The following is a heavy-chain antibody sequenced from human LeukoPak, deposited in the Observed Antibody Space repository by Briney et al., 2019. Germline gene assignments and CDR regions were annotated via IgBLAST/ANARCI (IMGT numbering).Heavy chain of an antibody. Sequence: GGSLRLSCAASGFTFSSYSMNWVRQAPGKGLEWVSYISGSGGSIYYADSVKGRFTISRDNGRDSLYLQMNSLRAEDTALYYCARVTVGATADYLDYWGQGSLVTVSS. CDR3: ARVTVGATADYLDY. V-gene: IGHV3-48*01. J-gene: IGHJ4*02. CDR2: ISGSGGSI. CDR1: GFTFSSYS. D-gene: IGHD1-26*01.